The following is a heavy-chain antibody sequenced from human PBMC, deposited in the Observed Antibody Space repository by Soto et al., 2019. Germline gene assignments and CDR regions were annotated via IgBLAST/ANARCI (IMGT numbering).Heavy chain of an antibody. CDR3: AREDLRTLEWLGPHLYYYYGMDV. CDR2: ISAYNGNT. V-gene: IGHV1-18*01. CDR1: GYTFTSYG. Sequence: VSCKASGYTFTSYGISWVRQAPGQGLEGMGWISAYNGNTNYAQKLRGRVTMTTDTSTSAAYMELRSLRSDDTAVYYCAREDLRTLEWLGPHLYYYYGMDVWGQGTTVTVSS. J-gene: IGHJ6*02. D-gene: IGHD3-3*01.